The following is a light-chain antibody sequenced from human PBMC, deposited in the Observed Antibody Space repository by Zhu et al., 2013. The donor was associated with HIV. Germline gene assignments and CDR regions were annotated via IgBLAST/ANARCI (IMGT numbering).Light chain of an antibody. Sequence: EIVLTQSPGTLSLSPGERATLSCRATQSVSSNLLAWYQQKPGQAPRLLIYDASSRATGIPDRFSGSGSGTDFTLTISRLEPEDFAVYYCQQSGSSPFTFGLGPSGSQ. CDR3: QQSGSSPFT. CDR2: DAS. V-gene: IGKV3-20*01. CDR1: QSVSSNL. J-gene: IGKJ3*01.